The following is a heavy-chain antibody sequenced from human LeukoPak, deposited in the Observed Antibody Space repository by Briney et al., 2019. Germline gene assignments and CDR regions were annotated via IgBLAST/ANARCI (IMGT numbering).Heavy chain of an antibody. D-gene: IGHD3-3*01. CDR1: GFTFSSYA. V-gene: IGHV4-34*01. CDR2: INHSGST. CDR3: ARGQFNYDFWSGYFYGMDV. Sequence: LRLSCAASGFTFSSYAMSWIRQPPGKGLEWIGEINHSGSTNYNPSLKSRVTISVDTSKNQFSLKLSSVTAADTAVYYCARGQFNYDFWSGYFYGMDVWGQGTTVTVSS. J-gene: IGHJ6*02.